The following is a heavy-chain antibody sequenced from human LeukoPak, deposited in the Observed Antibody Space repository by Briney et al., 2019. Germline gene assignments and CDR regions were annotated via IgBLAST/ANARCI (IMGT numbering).Heavy chain of an antibody. CDR2: TYHGGTT. CDR3: ARGSGDWTYYFDY. Sequence: PSETLSLTCTVSGYSISSGYLWGWIRQPPGKGREWIGITYHGGTTYSNPSLKSRVIISEDTSKNQFSLKLSSVTAADTAVYYCARGSGDWTYYFDYWGQGTLVTVSS. CDR1: GYSISSGYL. V-gene: IGHV4-38-2*02. J-gene: IGHJ4*02. D-gene: IGHD2-21*02.